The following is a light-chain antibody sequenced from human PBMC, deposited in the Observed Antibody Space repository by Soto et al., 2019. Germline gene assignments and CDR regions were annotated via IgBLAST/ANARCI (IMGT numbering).Light chain of an antibody. J-gene: IGLJ1*01. CDR1: SSDVGGSNY. V-gene: IGLV2-14*01. Sequence: QSVLTQPASVSGSPGQSITISCTGTSSDVGGSNYVSWYQQLPGKAPKLMIYDVGDRPSGVSNRFSGSKSGNTASLTISGLQAEDEADYYCSSYTSSSLYVFGTGTKLT. CDR2: DVG. CDR3: SSYTSSSLYV.